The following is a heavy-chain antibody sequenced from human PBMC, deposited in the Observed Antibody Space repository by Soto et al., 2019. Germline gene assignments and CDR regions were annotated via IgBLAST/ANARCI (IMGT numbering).Heavy chain of an antibody. CDR2: ISGSGGST. CDR3: AKVIGSMIVVVTDAFDI. V-gene: IGHV3-23*01. J-gene: IGHJ3*02. Sequence: GGSLRLSCAASGFTFSSYAMSWVRQAPGKGLEWVSAISGSGGSTYYADSVKGRFTMSRDNSKNTLYLQMNSLRAEDTAVYYCAKVIGSMIVVVTDAFDIWGLGTMVTVSS. CDR1: GFTFSSYA. D-gene: IGHD3-22*01.